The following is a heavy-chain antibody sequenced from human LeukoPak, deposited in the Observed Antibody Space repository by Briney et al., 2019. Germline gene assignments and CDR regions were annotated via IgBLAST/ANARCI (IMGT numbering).Heavy chain of an antibody. CDR1: GYTFTGYY. Sequence: GASVKVSCKASGYTFTGYYMHWVRQAPGQGLECMGRINPNSGGTNYAQKFQGRVTMTRDTSISTAYMELSRLRSDDTAVYYCARDSKQTYYYDSSGYYYGVDYCGQGTLVTVST. CDR2: INPNSGGT. D-gene: IGHD3-22*01. J-gene: IGHJ4*02. CDR3: ARDSKQTYYYDSSGYYYGVDY. V-gene: IGHV1-2*06.